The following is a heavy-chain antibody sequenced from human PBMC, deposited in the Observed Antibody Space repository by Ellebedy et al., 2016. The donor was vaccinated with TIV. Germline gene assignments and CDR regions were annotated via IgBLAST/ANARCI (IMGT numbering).Heavy chain of an antibody. Sequence: ASVKVSXXASGYTFIDYGISWVRQAPGQGLEWMGWINTDNGNTSYAQKFQGRVTMTRDTSISTVYMEMRSLRSEDTAVYYCARGSSSWTSSWFNSWGQGTLVTVS. CDR1: GYTFIDYG. CDR2: INTDNGNT. CDR3: ARGSSSWTSSWFNS. J-gene: IGHJ5*01. D-gene: IGHD6-13*01. V-gene: IGHV1-18*01.